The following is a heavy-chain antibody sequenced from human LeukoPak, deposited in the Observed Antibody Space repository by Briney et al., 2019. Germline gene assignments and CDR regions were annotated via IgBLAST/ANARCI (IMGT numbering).Heavy chain of an antibody. V-gene: IGHV3-74*01. CDR3: AREPYYQSVFDY. Sequence: GGSLRLSCAASGFTFSSYWMHWVRQAPGKGLVWVSRINSDGSSTSYADSVKGRFTISRDNAKNTLYLQMNSLRAEDTAVYYCAREPYYQSVFDYWGQGTLVIVSS. CDR1: GFTFSSYW. D-gene: IGHD1-26*01. CDR2: INSDGSST. J-gene: IGHJ4*02.